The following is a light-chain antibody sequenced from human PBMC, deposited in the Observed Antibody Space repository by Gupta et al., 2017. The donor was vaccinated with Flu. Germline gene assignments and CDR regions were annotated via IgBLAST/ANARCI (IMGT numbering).Light chain of an antibody. Sequence: IVLTQSPGTLSLSPGERATLFCMASQSITRNFLAWYQQKPGQAPRLLIHSASSRATGIPERFSGSGSGTDFTLTISGLEPEDFAVYYCQQYGDTPPTTFGQGTKVEIK. CDR1: QSITRNF. J-gene: IGKJ1*01. CDR3: QQYGDTPPTT. V-gene: IGKV3-20*01. CDR2: SAS.